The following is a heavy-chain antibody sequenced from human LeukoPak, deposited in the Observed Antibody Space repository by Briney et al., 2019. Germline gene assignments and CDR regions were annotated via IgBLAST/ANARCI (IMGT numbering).Heavy chain of an antibody. CDR2: LSGENALI. CDR3: ARNEAGYHYYIGF. D-gene: IGHD1-14*01. Sequence: RGSLRLSCAASGFTFSNYAMIRVRQAPGKELECISTLSGENALIYYADSVKGRFTISRDNSKNTLYLQMSNVRPEDTARYYCARNEAGYHYYIGFWGEGTTVTVSS. CDR1: GFTFSNYA. V-gene: IGHV3-23*01. J-gene: IGHJ6*03.